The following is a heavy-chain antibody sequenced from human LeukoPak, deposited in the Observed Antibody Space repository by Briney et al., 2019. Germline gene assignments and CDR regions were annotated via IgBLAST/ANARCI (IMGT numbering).Heavy chain of an antibody. V-gene: IGHV1-18*01. CDR2: ISAYNGNT. J-gene: IGHJ6*02. CDR1: GYTFTSYG. Sequence: GASVKVSCMASGYTFTSYGISWVRQAPGQGLEWMGWISAYNGNTNYAQKLQGRVTMTTDTSTSTAYMELRSLRSDDTAVYYCAREGAVVVVPAADNYYYYYGMDVWGQGTTVTVSS. CDR3: AREGAVVVVPAADNYYYYYGMDV. D-gene: IGHD2-2*01.